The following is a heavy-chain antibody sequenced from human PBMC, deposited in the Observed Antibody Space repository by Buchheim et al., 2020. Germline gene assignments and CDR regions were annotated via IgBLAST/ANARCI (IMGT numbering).Heavy chain of an antibody. Sequence: QVQLQQWGAGLLKPSETLSLTCAVYGGSFSGYYWSWIRQPPGKGLEWIGEINHSGSTNYNPSLKSRVTISVDTSKNQFSLKLSSVTAADTAVYYCARGRDYYGSGSYYKGYYYYMDVWGKGTT. CDR2: INHSGST. D-gene: IGHD3-10*01. CDR3: ARGRDYYGSGSYYKGYYYYMDV. V-gene: IGHV4-34*01. CDR1: GGSFSGYY. J-gene: IGHJ6*03.